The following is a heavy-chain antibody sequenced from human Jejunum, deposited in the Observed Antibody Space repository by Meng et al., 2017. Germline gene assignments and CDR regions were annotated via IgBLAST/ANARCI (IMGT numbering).Heavy chain of an antibody. D-gene: IGHD3-22*01. CDR2: ISVGITYI. J-gene: IGHJ4*02. V-gene: IGHV3-21*01. CDR1: GFTSSSHS. CDR3: ATGTLLDMIVVVSITGADY. Sequence: GGSLRPSCAASGFTSSSHSMNWVRQAPGKGLEWVSSISVGITYIYYADSVKGRFTISRDNAKISVYLQMNSLRAEDTAVYYCATGTLLDMIVVVSITGADYWGQGTLVTVSS.